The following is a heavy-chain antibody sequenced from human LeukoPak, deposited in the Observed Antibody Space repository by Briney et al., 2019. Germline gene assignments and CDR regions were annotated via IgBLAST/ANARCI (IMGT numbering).Heavy chain of an antibody. Sequence: ASVKVSCKASGGTFSSYAISWVRQAPGQGLEWMGGIIPIFGTANYAQKFQGRVTITADESTSTAYMELSSLRSEDTAVYYCASLYYYDSSGYHPSPDYWGQGTLVTVSS. CDR3: ASLYYYDSSGYHPSPDY. CDR1: GGTFSSYA. J-gene: IGHJ4*02. CDR2: IIPIFGTA. V-gene: IGHV1-69*13. D-gene: IGHD3-22*01.